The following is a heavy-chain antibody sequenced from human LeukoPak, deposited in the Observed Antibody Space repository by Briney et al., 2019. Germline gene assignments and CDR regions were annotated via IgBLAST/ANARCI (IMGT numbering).Heavy chain of an antibody. CDR3: AKDSGRLGVREVLDF. V-gene: IGHV3-23*01. CDR2: IGAGGTNT. Sequence: PGGSLRLSCAASGFTFSSYAMTWLRQAPGKGLEGVASIGAGGTNTYYADSVAGRFTISRDNSMQTLFVQMNSLRAEDTAVYFCAKDSGRLGVREVLDFCGQGTMVTVSS. CDR1: GFTFSSYA. D-gene: IGHD7-27*01. J-gene: IGHJ3*01.